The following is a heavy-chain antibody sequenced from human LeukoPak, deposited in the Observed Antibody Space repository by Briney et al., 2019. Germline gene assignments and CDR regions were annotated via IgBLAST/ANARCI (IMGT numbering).Heavy chain of an antibody. D-gene: IGHD3-10*01. Sequence: GSLRLSCAASGFTFSSYGMHWVRHAPGEGLGWVAFIRNDGSNKFYADSVKGRFTISRDNSKNTLYLQMNSLRVEETAVYYCAKDLYGSGSYQIRLFDYWGQGTLVTVSS. CDR3: AKDLYGSGSYQIRLFDY. CDR1: GFTFSSYG. CDR2: IRNDGSNK. J-gene: IGHJ4*02. V-gene: IGHV3-30*02.